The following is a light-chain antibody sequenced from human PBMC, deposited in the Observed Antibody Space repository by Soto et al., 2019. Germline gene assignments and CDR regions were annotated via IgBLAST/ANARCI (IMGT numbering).Light chain of an antibody. Sequence: DIQMTQSPSTLSASVGDRVTITCRASQSISSWLAWYQQKPGKAPKLLIYKASSLESGVPSRFSGSGSGTEFLLTISRRQPDDFATYNCQQYNSTVTFGQGTK. CDR1: QSISSW. V-gene: IGKV1-5*03. CDR3: QQYNSTVT. J-gene: IGKJ1*01. CDR2: KAS.